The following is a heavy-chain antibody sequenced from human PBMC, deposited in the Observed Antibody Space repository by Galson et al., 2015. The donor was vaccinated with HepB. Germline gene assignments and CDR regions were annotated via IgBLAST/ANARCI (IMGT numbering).Heavy chain of an antibody. Sequence: SLRLSCATSGFIFGDYAMSWFRQAPGKGLEWVGFIRSKRYGGTTEYAASVKGRFTISRDDSKSNAYLQMSSLKTEDTAVYYCTRDRGAPHNRKFADFWGPGTLVTVSS. CDR3: TRDRGAPHNRKFADF. J-gene: IGHJ4*02. D-gene: IGHD3-10*01. V-gene: IGHV3-49*03. CDR1: GFIFGDYA. CDR2: IRSKRYGGTT.